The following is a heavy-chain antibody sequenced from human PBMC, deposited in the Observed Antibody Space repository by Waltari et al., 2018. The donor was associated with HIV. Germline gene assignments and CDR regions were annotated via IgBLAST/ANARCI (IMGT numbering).Heavy chain of an antibody. CDR2: INHSGST. Sequence: QVQLQQWGAGLLKHSETLSLTCAVYGGSFSGYYCIWIRQPQGKGLEWIGEINHSGSTNYNPSRKSRVTISVDTSKNQFSLKLSSVTAADTAVYYCARGYDSSGITPHYFDYWGQGTLVTVSS. D-gene: IGHD3-22*01. CDR1: GGSFSGYY. J-gene: IGHJ4*02. CDR3: ARGYDSSGITPHYFDY. V-gene: IGHV4-34*01.